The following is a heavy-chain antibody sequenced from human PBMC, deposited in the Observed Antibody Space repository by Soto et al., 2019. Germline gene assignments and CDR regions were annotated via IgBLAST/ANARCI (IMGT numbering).Heavy chain of an antibody. Sequence: VQLGECGGGLVQPGRSLRLSCLASGFTFSTSWMTWVRQAPGKGLEWVANMKGDGSKENYVDSVKGRFTISRDNAKNSLFLQMNSLRDEDTALYYCARDLNYGVSTVYYDVFDTWGQGTMVTVSP. V-gene: IGHV3-7*01. CDR3: ARDLNYGVSTVYYDVFDT. CDR1: GFTFSTSW. CDR2: MKGDGSKE. D-gene: IGHD4-17*01. J-gene: IGHJ3*02.